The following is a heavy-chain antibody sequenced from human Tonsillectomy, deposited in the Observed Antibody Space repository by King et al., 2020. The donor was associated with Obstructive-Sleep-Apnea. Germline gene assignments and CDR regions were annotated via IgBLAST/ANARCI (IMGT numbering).Heavy chain of an antibody. D-gene: IGHD3-10*01. V-gene: IGHV5-51*01. CDR3: ARHLISGSSPRFDY. CDR1: GYSFATYW. J-gene: IGHJ4*02. Sequence: VQLVQSGAEVKKAGESLKISCKGSGYSFATYWIGWVRQMPGKGLEWMGIIYPGDSDTRYSPSFQGQGTISADKSISTAYLPWSSLKASDTAMYYCARHLISGSSPRFDYWGQGTLVTVSS. CDR2: IYPGDSDT.